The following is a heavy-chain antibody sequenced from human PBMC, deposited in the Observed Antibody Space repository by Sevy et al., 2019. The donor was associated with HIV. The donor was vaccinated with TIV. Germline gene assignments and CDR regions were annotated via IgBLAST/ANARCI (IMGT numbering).Heavy chain of an antibody. CDR2: ISYDGSNK. CDR1: GFTFSSYG. J-gene: IGHJ4*02. D-gene: IGHD2-15*01. CDR3: AKDFGGCSGGSCYSSPGY. V-gene: IGHV3-30*18. Sequence: GGSLRLSCAASGFTFSSYGMHWVRQAPGKGLEWVAVISYDGSNKYYADSVKGRFTISRDNSKNTLYLQMNSLRAEDTAVYYCAKDFGGCSGGSCYSSPGYWGQGTLVTVSS.